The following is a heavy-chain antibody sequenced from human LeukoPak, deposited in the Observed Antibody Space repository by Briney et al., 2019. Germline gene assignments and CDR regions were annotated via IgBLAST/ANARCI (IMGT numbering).Heavy chain of an antibody. J-gene: IGHJ5*02. D-gene: IGHD6-19*01. CDR1: GASLSGYY. V-gene: IGHV4-34*01. CDR3: ARRIALAGTPWFDP. Sequence: MPSETLSLTCAVFGASLSGYYSRWIRQPPGKGLEWSGEITHSGSTTYTPSLKSRVTISVDTSKNQFSLKRSSVTAADTAVYYCARRIALAGTPWFDPWGQGTLVTVCS. CDR2: ITHSGST.